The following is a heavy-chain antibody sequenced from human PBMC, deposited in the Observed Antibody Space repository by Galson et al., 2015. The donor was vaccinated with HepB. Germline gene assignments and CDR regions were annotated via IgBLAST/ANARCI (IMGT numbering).Heavy chain of an antibody. D-gene: IGHD3-22*01. CDR2: INPNSGGT. V-gene: IGHV1-2*04. Sequence: SVKVSCKASGYTFTGYYMHWVRQAPGQGLEWMGWINPNSGGTNYAQKFQGWVTMTRDTSISTAYMELSRLRSDDTAVYYCARANSPGITMIPGYYFDYWGQGTLVTVSS. CDR3: ARANSPGITMIPGYYFDY. J-gene: IGHJ4*02. CDR1: GYTFTGYY.